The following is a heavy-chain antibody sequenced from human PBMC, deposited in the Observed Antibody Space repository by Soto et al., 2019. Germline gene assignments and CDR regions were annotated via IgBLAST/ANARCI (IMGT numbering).Heavy chain of an antibody. Sequence: GSLRLSCAASGFTFSSYWMHWVRQVPGEGLVWVSRIKSDGTTTVYADSVKGRFTISRDNAKNTLYLQMSSLRADDTAVYYCARESDYYESSAYYYVRYFDYWGQGTPVTVSS. V-gene: IGHV3-74*01. CDR3: ARESDYYESSAYYYVRYFDY. CDR1: GFTFSSYW. CDR2: IKSDGTTT. D-gene: IGHD3-22*01. J-gene: IGHJ4*02.